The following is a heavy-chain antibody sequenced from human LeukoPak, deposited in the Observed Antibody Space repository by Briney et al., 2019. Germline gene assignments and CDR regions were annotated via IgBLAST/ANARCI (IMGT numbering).Heavy chain of an antibody. CDR2: INHSGST. CDR3: ARLSRGAAAGFDY. V-gene: IGHV4-34*01. CDR1: GGSFSGYY. Sequence: KPSETLSLTCAVYGGSFSGYYWSWIRQPPGKGLEWIGEINHSGSTNYNPSLKSRVTISVDTSKNQFSLKLSSVTAADTAVYYCARLSRGAAAGFDYWGQGTLVTVSS. D-gene: IGHD6-13*01. J-gene: IGHJ4*02.